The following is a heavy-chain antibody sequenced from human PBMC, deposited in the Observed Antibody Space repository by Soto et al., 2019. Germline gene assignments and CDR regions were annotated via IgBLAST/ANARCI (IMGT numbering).Heavy chain of an antibody. CDR1: GYRFETYA. CDR2: ISSYNIDT. D-gene: IGHD3-3*01. Sequence: ASVKVSCKSSGYRFETYAMSWVRQAPGQGLEWMGWISSYNIDTYYAPKFQDRVTMTKDTSTGTAYMELRSLRSDDTAVYYCARGHGVIIGAMDVWGQGTTVTVSS. V-gene: IGHV1-18*01. J-gene: IGHJ6*02. CDR3: ARGHGVIIGAMDV.